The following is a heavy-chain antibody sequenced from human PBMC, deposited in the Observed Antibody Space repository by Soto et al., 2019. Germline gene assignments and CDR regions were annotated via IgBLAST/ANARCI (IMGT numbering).Heavy chain of an antibody. CDR3: ASEQYSSGNWFDP. Sequence: PSETLSLTCAVSGGSISSSNWWSRVRQPPGKGLEWIGEIYHSGSTNYNPSLKSRVTISVDKSKNQFSLKLSSVTAADTAVYYCASEQYSSGNWFDPWGQGTLVTVS. CDR2: IYHSGST. CDR1: GGSISSSNW. V-gene: IGHV4-4*02. J-gene: IGHJ5*02. D-gene: IGHD6-19*01.